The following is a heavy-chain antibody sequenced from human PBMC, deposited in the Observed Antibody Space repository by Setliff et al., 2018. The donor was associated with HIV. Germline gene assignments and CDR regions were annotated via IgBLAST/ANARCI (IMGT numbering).Heavy chain of an antibody. CDR3: AQDRNFPKDVFDI. J-gene: IGHJ3*02. CDR1: GFTFSSYS. D-gene: IGHD2-15*01. CDR2: ITSRSSYM. V-gene: IGHV3-21*04. Sequence: GSLRLSCAASGFTFSSYSMNWVRQAPGKGLEWVSSITSRSSYMYYADSVKGRFTISRDNAKNSLYLQMNSLRAEDTAVYYCAQDRNFPKDVFDIWGQGTMVTVSS.